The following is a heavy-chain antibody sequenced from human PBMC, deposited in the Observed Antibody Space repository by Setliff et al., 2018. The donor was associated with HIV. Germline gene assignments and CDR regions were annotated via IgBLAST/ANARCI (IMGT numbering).Heavy chain of an antibody. CDR3: AKRTFGSGRLDP. CDR2: IFISGIT. D-gene: IGHD3-16*01. J-gene: IGHJ5*02. CDR1: GGSISSSGYY. V-gene: IGHV4-61*05. Sequence: PSETLSLTCTVSGGSISSSGYYWGWIRQPPGKGLEWIGYIFISGITNYNPSLKSRVTISVDTSKNQFSLNLSSVTATDTAVYYCAKRTFGSGRLDPWGQGTLVTVSS.